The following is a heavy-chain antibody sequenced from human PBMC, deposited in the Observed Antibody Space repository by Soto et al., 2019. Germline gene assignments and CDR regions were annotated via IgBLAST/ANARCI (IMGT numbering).Heavy chain of an antibody. V-gene: IGHV4-30-4*01. Sequence: QVQLQESGPGLVKPSQTLSLTCTVSGGSISSGDYYWSWIRQPPGKGLERIGYLYYSGSTYYNPSLQSRVTISVDTSKNQFSLKLSSVTAADTAVYYCARGEYSSSWYTRLGRYYGMDGWGQRTTVTVSS. CDR3: ARGEYSSSWYTRLGRYYGMDG. CDR2: LYYSGST. J-gene: IGHJ6*02. CDR1: GGSISSGDYY. D-gene: IGHD6-13*01.